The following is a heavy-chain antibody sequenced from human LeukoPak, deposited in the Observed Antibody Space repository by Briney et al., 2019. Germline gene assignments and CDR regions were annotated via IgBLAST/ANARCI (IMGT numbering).Heavy chain of an antibody. CDR2: IVVGSGNT. CDR3: AADQIAAAGLGRFDY. J-gene: IGHJ4*02. D-gene: IGHD6-13*01. V-gene: IGHV1-58*01. CDR1: GFTFTSSA. Sequence: GTSVKVSCKASGFTFTSSAVQWVRQARGQRLEWIGWIVVGSGNTNYAQKFQERVTITRDMSTSTAYMELSSLRSEDTATYYCAADQIAAAGLGRFDYWGQGTLVTVSS.